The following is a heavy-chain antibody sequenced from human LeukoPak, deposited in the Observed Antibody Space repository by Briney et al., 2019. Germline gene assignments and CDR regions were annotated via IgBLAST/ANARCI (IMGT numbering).Heavy chain of an antibody. CDR2: ISDTGGST. CDR3: AKNQWELTD. J-gene: IGHJ4*02. Sequence: GGSLRLSCAASGFTVSSNYMSWVRQAPGKGLEWVSGISDTGGSTYYADTVKGRFTISRDNSKNTLFLQMNSMRAEDTAVYSCAKNQWELTDWGQGTLVTVSS. D-gene: IGHD1-26*01. V-gene: IGHV3-23*01. CDR1: GFTVSSNY.